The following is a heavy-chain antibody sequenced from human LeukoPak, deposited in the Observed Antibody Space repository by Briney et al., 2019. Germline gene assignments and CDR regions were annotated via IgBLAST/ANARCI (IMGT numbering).Heavy chain of an antibody. CDR1: GGSISSSSYY. CDR3: ATSLMDFWSGFLFDY. CDR2: IYYSGST. J-gene: IGHJ4*02. D-gene: IGHD3-3*01. Sequence: SETLSLTCTVSGGSISSSSYYWGWIRQPPGKGLEWIGSIYYSGSTYYNPSLKSRVTISVDTSKNQFSLKLSSVTAADTAVYYCATSLMDFWSGFLFDYWGQGTLVTVSS. V-gene: IGHV4-39*07.